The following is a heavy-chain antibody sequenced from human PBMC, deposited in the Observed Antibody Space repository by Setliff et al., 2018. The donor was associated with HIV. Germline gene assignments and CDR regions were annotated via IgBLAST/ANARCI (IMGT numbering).Heavy chain of an antibody. CDR1: GFSFNSHG. V-gene: IGHV3-30*02. J-gene: IGHJ4*02. D-gene: IGHD2-15*01. CDR3: ENPGWDCSVGSCYEGGGY. CDR2: IWYDERHK. Sequence: GGSLRLSCTFYGFSFNSHGMHWVRQAPGKGLEWVASIWYDERHKFYANSVKGRFTISRDNPKRTLYLQIDSLRVEDTAVYYCENPGWDCSVGSCYEGGGYWGQGTLVTVSS.